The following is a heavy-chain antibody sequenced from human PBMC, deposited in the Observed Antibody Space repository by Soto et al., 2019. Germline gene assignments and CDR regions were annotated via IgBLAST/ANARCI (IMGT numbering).Heavy chain of an antibody. CDR3: AKDRPAAGSQWLVPI. CDR2: ISDSGGNT. D-gene: IGHD6-19*01. CDR1: GFTFSSCA. V-gene: IGHV3-23*01. J-gene: IGHJ4*02. Sequence: GGSLRLSCGASGFTFSSCAMSWVRQAPGMGLQWVSAISDSGGNTYYADSVRGRFTISRDNSKNTLYLQLNSLGAEDTAVYYCAKDRPAAGSQWLVPIWGRGTLVTVSS.